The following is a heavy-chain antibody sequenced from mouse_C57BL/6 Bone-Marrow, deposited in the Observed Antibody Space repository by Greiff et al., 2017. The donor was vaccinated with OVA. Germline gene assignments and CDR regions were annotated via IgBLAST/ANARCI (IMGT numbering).Heavy chain of an antibody. Sequence: QVQLKQSGAELAKPGASVKLSCKASGYPFTSYWVPWGKQRPGQGLEWIGYINPSSGYTKYNQKFKDKATLTADKSSSTAYMQLSSLTYEDSAVYYCARRGQLRLPWFAYWGQGTLVTVSA. V-gene: IGHV1-7*01. J-gene: IGHJ3*01. D-gene: IGHD3-2*02. CDR3: ARRGQLRLPWFAY. CDR2: INPSSGYT. CDR1: GYPFTSYW.